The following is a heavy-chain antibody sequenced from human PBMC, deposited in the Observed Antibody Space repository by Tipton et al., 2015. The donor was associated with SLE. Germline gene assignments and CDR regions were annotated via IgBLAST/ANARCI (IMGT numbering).Heavy chain of an antibody. J-gene: IGHJ2*01. CDR2: IYTSGST. Sequence: TLSLTCTVSGGSISRGPYYWNWIRQPAGEGLEWIGRIYTSGSTYYNPSLKSRVAISVDTSKNQISLKVTSVTTADTAMYYCAKADGVVGGQVPYWYFDLWGRGSLVTVSS. CDR1: GGSISRGPYY. D-gene: IGHD1-26*01. CDR3: AKADGVVGGQVPYWYFDL. V-gene: IGHV4-61*02.